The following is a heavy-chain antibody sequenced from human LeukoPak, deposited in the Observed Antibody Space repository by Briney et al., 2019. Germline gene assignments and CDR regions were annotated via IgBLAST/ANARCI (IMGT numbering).Heavy chain of an antibody. V-gene: IGHV4-59*01. CDR3: ARGYSSGWFDY. CDR2: IYYSGST. J-gene: IGHJ4*02. Sequence: ASETLSLTCTVSGGSISSYYWSWIRQPAGKGLEWIGYIYYSGSTNYNPSLKSGVTKSVDTSKNQFSLKLSSVTAADTAVYYCARGYSSGWFDYWGQGTLVTVSS. D-gene: IGHD6-19*01. CDR1: GGSISSYY.